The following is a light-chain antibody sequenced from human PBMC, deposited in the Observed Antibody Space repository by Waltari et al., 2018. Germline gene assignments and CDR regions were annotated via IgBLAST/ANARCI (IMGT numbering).Light chain of an antibody. CDR2: GAS. Sequence: EIVLTQSPGSLSLSLGERATLSCRASQTISGSWLTWYQQKPGQAPRLLIYGASSRATAIPDRFSGSGSGTDFTLTISRLEPEDFAVYYCQQYDGSSVTFGGGTKVEIK. CDR3: QQYDGSSVT. V-gene: IGKV3-20*01. J-gene: IGKJ4*01. CDR1: QTISGSW.